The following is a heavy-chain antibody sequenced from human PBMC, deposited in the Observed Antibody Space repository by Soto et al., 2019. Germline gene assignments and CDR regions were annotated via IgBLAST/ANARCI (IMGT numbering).Heavy chain of an antibody. V-gene: IGHV3-72*01. CDR3: ARVGREVAFDY. CDR2: IRNKANSYIT. CDR1: GFTFSDHY. Sequence: EVQLVESGGGLVQPGGSLRLSCAASGFTFSDHYMDWVRQAPGSGLEWVGRIRNKANSYITEYAASVKGRFTISRDDEKKSLYLQMNRLKTDDTAVYYCARVGREVAFDYWGQGTLVTVSS. D-gene: IGHD5-12*01. J-gene: IGHJ4*02.